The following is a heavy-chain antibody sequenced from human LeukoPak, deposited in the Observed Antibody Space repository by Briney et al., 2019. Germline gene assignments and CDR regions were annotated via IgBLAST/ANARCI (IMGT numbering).Heavy chain of an antibody. CDR2: IYSGGST. J-gene: IGHJ6*02. CDR1: GFTFSSYA. Sequence: PGGSLRLSCAASGFTFSSYAMSWVRQAPGKGLEWVSVIYSGGSTYYADSVKGKFTISRDNSKNTLYLQMNSLRAEDTAVYYCARSYYYYGMDVWGQGTTVTVSS. CDR3: ARSYYYYGMDV. V-gene: IGHV3-66*01.